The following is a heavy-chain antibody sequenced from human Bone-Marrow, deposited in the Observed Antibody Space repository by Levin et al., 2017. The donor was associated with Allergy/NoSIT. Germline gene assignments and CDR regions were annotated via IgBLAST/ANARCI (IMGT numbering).Heavy chain of an antibody. Sequence: ASVKVSCKASGYRLTSYGLSWVRQAPGQGLEWLGWILPESGKTEYAQKLQDRVTMTTDTSTSTAYMELRSLRSDDTAVYYCARGYCGRTSCSAPEYWGQGTLVIVSS. V-gene: IGHV1-18*01. CDR1: GYRLTSYG. D-gene: IGHD2-2*01. CDR2: ILPESGKT. J-gene: IGHJ4*02. CDR3: ARGYCGRTSCSAPEY.